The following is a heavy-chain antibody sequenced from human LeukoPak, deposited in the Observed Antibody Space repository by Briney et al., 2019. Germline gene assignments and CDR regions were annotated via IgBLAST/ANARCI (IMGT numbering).Heavy chain of an antibody. CDR3: ARAKRAMVRGVVYLYYFDY. CDR2: MNPNSGNT. V-gene: IGHV1-8*02. J-gene: IGHJ4*02. Sequence: ASVKVSCKASGGTFSTYAISWVRQATGQGLEWMGWMNPNSGNTGYAQKFQGRVTMTRNTSISTAYMELSSLRSEDTAVYYCARAKRAMVRGVVYLYYFDYWGQGTLVTVSS. CDR1: GGTFSTYA. D-gene: IGHD3-10*01.